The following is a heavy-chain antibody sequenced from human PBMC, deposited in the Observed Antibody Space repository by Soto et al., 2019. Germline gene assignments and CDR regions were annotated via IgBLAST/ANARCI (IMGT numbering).Heavy chain of an antibody. J-gene: IGHJ4*02. Sequence: SETLSLSCDVSGASITTYYWSWIRQAPGKGLEWIGNVYHTGSTDYNSSLRSRVTISVDTSKNQFSLNMNSVTAVDTAVYYCARRLFGGGWTHDSWGEGALVPVSS. CDR3: ARRLFGGGWTHDS. D-gene: IGHD2-21*01. CDR1: GASITTYY. V-gene: IGHV4-59*13. CDR2: VYHTGST.